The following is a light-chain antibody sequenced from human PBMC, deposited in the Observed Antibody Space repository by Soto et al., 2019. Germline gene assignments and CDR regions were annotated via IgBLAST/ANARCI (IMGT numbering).Light chain of an antibody. J-gene: IGLJ2*01. CDR1: SGHSSYA. Sequence: QLVLTQSPSASASLGASVKLTCTLSSGHSSYAIAWHQQQPEKGPRYLMKLNSDGRHSKGDGIPDRFSGSSSGAERYLTIARLQAEDEADYYCKTWGTGIQVFGGGTKLTVL. V-gene: IGLV4-69*01. CDR2: LNSDGRH. CDR3: KTWGTGIQV.